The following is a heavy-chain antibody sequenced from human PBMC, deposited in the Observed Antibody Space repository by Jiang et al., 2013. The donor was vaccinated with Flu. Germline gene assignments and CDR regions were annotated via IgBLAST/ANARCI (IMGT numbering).Heavy chain of an antibody. J-gene: IGHJ2*01. CDR2: IDPSDSYT. Sequence: VESGAEVKKPGESLRISCKGSGYSFTSYWISWVRQMPGKGLEWMGRIDPSDSYTNYSPSFQGHVTISADKSISTAYLQWSSLKASDTAMYYCVLAVAGKDWYFDLWGRGTLVTVSS. CDR1: GYSFTSYW. V-gene: IGHV5-10-1*01. CDR3: VLAVAGKDWYFDL. D-gene: IGHD6-19*01.